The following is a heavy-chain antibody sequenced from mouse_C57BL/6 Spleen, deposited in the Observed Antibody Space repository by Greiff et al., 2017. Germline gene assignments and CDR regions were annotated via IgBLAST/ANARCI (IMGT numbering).Heavy chain of an antibody. V-gene: IGHV1-4*01. CDR1: GYTFTSYT. Sequence: QVQLQQSGAELARPGASVKMSCKASGYTFTSYTMHWVKQRPGQGLEWIGYINPSSGYTKYNQKFKDKATLTADKSSSTAYMQLGSLTAEDSAVYYFAREGMIYDCYSFAYWGQGTLVTVSA. CDR3: AREGMIYDCYSFAY. D-gene: IGHD2-3*01. J-gene: IGHJ3*01. CDR2: INPSSGYT.